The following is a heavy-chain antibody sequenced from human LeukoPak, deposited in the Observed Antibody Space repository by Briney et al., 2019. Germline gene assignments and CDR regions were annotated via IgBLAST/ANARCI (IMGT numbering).Heavy chain of an antibody. CDR1: GFTFSSYT. CDR3: AKEWGAGTDAFDI. D-gene: IGHD6-13*01. CDR2: ISGSGGST. J-gene: IGHJ3*02. V-gene: IGHV3-23*01. Sequence: PGGSLRLSCVASGFTFSSYTMSWVRQAPGKGLEWVSAISGSGGSTYYADSVKGRFTISRDNSKNTLYLQMNSLRAEDTAVYYCAKEWGAGTDAFDIWGQGTMVTVSS.